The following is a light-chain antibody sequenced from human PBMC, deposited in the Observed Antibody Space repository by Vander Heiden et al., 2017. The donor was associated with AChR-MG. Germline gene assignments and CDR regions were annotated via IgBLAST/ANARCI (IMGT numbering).Light chain of an antibody. V-gene: IGKV1-12*01. CDR3: QQANSFPPT. CDR1: QGISSW. Sequence: QLTPPPSPLSSSVADRVTITCRASQGISSWLAWYQQKPGKAPKLLIYATSSLQSGVPSRFSGSGSGTDFTLTISSLQPEDFATYYCQQANSFPPTFGPGTKVDIK. CDR2: ATS. J-gene: IGKJ3*01.